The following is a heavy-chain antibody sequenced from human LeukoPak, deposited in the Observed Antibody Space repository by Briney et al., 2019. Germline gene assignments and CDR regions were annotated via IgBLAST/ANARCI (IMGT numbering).Heavy chain of an antibody. D-gene: IGHD2-15*01. CDR3: ARGADGVSSNSRGWFDP. CDR1: GFTFDDYA. V-gene: IGHV3-9*01. J-gene: IGHJ5*02. CDR2: ISWNSGSI. Sequence: PGGSLRLSCAASGFTFDDYAMHWVRQAPGKGLEWVSGISWNSGSIGYADSVKGRFTISRDNARNSLYLQMNTLRAEDTAVYSCARGADGVSSNSRGWFDPWGQGTLVTVSS.